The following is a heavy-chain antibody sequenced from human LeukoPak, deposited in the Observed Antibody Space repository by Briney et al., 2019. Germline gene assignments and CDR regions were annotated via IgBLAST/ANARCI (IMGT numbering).Heavy chain of an antibody. J-gene: IGHJ4*02. CDR1: GFTFSIYG. Sequence: PGGSLRLSCAASGFTFSIYGMHWVRQAGGKGLEWVSAISGSGGSTYYADSVKGRFTISRDNSKNTLYLQVSSLRAEDTSVYYCAKPKDNSLYCFNYWGQGTLVTVSS. V-gene: IGHV3-23*01. D-gene: IGHD1-20*01. CDR3: AKPKDNSLYCFNY. CDR2: ISGSGGST.